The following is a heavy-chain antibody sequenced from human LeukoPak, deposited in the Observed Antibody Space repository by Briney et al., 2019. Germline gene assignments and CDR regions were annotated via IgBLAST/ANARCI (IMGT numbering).Heavy chain of an antibody. D-gene: IGHD1-26*01. J-gene: IGHJ5*02. V-gene: IGHV1-46*01. CDR2: INPSGGST. Sequence: GASVKVSCKASGYTFTSYGISWVRQAPGQGLEWMGIINPSGGSTSFAQKFQGRVIMTRDTSTSTVYMELSSLRSEDTAVYYCARGVYVWWELHRNWFDPWGQGTLVTVSS. CDR3: ARGVYVWWELHRNWFDP. CDR1: GYTFTSYG.